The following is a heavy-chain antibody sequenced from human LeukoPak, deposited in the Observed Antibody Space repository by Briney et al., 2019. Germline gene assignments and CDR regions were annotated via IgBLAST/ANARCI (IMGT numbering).Heavy chain of an antibody. V-gene: IGHV3-23*01. Sequence: QPGGSLRLSCAASGFTSSSYAMSWVRQAPGKGLEWVSAISSSGGSTYYADSVKGRFTISRDNSKNTLYLQMNSLRAEDTAVYYCVRRGMVPAGTRLDYWGQGTLVTVSS. CDR3: VRRGMVPAGTRLDY. D-gene: IGHD2-2*01. CDR1: GFTSSSYA. J-gene: IGHJ4*02. CDR2: ISSSGGST.